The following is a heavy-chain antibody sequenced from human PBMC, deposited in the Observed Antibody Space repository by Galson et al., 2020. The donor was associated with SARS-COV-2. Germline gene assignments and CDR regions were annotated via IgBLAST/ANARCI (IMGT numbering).Heavy chain of an antibody. D-gene: IGHD1-20*01. V-gene: IGHV3-23*01. J-gene: IGHJ5*02. CDR2: ISGSGGST. Sequence: GESLKISCAASGFTFSNYAMSWVRQAPGKGLEWVSGISGSGGSTYYADSVRGRFTISKDNSKNTLYLQMNSLRAEETAVYYCAKNRVTGTAGWFDPWGQGTLVTVSS. CDR1: GFTFSNYA. CDR3: AKNRVTGTAGWFDP.